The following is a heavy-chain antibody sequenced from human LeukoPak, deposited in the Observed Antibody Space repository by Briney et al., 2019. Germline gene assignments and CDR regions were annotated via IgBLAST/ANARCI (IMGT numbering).Heavy chain of an antibody. CDR1: GYTFTSYS. CDR2: INAGNGDT. J-gene: IGHJ6*02. Sequence: GASVKVSCKASGYTFTSYSMHWVRQAPGQRLEWMGWINAGNGDTKYSQKFQGRVTITRDTSASTAYMELSSLTSEDTAVYYCARDQGNYYGMDVWGQGTTVTVSS. V-gene: IGHV1-3*01. CDR3: ARDQGNYYGMDV.